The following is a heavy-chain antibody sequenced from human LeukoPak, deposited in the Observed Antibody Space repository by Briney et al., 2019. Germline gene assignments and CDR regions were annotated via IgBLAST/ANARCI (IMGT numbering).Heavy chain of an antibody. J-gene: IGHJ3*02. CDR1: GFTVSSNY. V-gene: IGHV3-66*01. D-gene: IGHD1-7*01. Sequence: GGSLRLSCAASGFTVSSNYMSWVRQAPGKGLEWVSVIYIGRSTYYSASVKRRFTISRDNSNNTLYLQMNSLRAEDTPVYYCARSWYNWNYVGAFDIWGQGTMVTVSS. CDR2: IYIGRST. CDR3: ARSWYNWNYVGAFDI.